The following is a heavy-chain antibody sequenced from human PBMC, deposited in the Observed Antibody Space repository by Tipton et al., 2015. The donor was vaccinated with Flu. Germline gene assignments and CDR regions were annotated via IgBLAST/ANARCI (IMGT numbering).Heavy chain of an antibody. Sequence: TLSLTCAVYGGSFSGYYWSWIRQPPGKGLEWIGEINHSGSTNYNPSLKSRVTISVDTSKNQFSLKLSSVTAADTAVYYCARDHGARALYYYYYMDVWGKGTTVTVSS. D-gene: IGHD4-17*01. V-gene: IGHV4-34*01. CDR2: INHSGST. CDR1: GGSFSGYY. CDR3: ARDHGARALYYYYYMDV. J-gene: IGHJ6*03.